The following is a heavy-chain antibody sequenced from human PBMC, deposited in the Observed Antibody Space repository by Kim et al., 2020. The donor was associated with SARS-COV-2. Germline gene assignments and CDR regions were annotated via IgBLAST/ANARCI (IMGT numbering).Heavy chain of an antibody. Sequence: ASVKVSCKASGYTFTTSAIHWVRQAPGQGLEWMGWIIPGSGITKYSQKFQGRVTITADTSTNTAYLELSSLRSEDTSVYYCASDVVDYGDDNYFDYW. CDR3: ASDVVDYGDDNYFDY. J-gene: IGHJ4*01. CDR1: GYTFTTSA. CDR2: IIPGSGIT. D-gene: IGHD4-17*01. V-gene: IGHV1-3*01.